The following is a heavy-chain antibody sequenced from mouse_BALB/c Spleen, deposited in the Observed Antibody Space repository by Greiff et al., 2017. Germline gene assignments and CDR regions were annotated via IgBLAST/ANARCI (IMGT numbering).Heavy chain of an antibody. Sequence: EVMLVESGGDLVKPGGSLKLSCAASGFTFSSYGMSWVRQTPDKRLEWVATISSGGSYTYYPDSVKGRFTISRDNAKNTLYLQMSSLKSEDTAMYYCARKRNDGYTWFFDVWGAGTTVTVSS. CDR2: ISSGGSYT. CDR1: GFTFSSYG. V-gene: IGHV5-6*01. D-gene: IGHD2-3*01. CDR3: ARKRNDGYTWFFDV. J-gene: IGHJ1*01.